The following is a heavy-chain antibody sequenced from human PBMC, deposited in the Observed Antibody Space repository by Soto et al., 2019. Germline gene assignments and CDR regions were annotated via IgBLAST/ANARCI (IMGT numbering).Heavy chain of an antibody. CDR2: INSDGSST. CDR1: GFTFSSYW. V-gene: IGHV3-74*02. J-gene: IGHJ4*02. D-gene: IGHD6-19*01. Sequence: EVQLVESGGGLVQPGGSLRVSCAASGFTFSSYWMHWVRQAPGKGLVWVSRINSDGSSTSYADSVKGRFTISRDNGKNTLYQLMNSLRAEDAAIYYGARRGAVGSIHYWGQGTMVTVSS. CDR3: ARRGAVGSIHY.